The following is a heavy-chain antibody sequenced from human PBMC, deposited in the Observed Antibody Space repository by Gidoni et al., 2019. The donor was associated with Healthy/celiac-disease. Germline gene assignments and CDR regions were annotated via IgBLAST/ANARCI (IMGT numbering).Heavy chain of an antibody. CDR1: GGSIRSSSYY. CDR3: ARVSSDSSSWQGKLGWYFDL. CDR2: IYYSGST. Sequence: QLQLQESGPGLVKPSETLSLTCTVSGGSIRSSSYYWGWIRQPPGKGLEWIGSIYYSGSTYYNPSPKSRVTISVDTSKNQFSLKLSSVTAADTAVYYCARVSSDSSSWQGKLGWYFDLWGRGTLVTVSS. V-gene: IGHV4-39*07. D-gene: IGHD6-13*01. J-gene: IGHJ2*01.